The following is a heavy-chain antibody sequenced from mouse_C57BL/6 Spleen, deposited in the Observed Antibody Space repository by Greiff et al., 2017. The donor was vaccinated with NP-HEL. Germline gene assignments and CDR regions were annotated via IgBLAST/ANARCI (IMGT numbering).Heavy chain of an antibody. CDR2: ISSGSSTI. CDR1: GFTFSDYG. CDR3: ARNYYGSSYGYWYVDV. D-gene: IGHD1-1*01. V-gene: IGHV5-17*01. J-gene: IGHJ1*03. Sequence: DVMLVESGGGLVKPGGSLKLSCAASGFTFSDYGMHWVRQAPEKGLEWVAYISSGSSTIYYADTVKGRFTISRDNAKNTLSLQMTRLRSEDTAMYYCARNYYGSSYGYWYVDVWGTGTTVTVSS.